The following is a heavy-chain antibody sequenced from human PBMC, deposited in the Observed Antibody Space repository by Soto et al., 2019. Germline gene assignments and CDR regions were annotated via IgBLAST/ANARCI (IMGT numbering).Heavy chain of an antibody. D-gene: IGHD3-22*01. CDR3: ASGPDSYDISGYFEP. CDR2: MSYSGPN. CDR1: GGSISSGGYF. V-gene: IGHV4-31*03. Sequence: QVQLQESGPGLVKPSQTLSLTYTVSGGSISSGGYFWSWIRQRPGKGLEWIGYMSYSGPNHYNPSLKRRVTISVDTPENQFFLKLSSVTAADTAVYFCASGPDSYDISGYFEPWGQGTLVTVSS. J-gene: IGHJ5*02.